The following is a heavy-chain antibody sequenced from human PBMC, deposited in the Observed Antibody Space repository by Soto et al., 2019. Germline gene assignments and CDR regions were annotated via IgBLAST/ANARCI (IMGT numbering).Heavy chain of an antibody. CDR3: ATARRFFDDTRFDP. CDR1: GGTFSSYS. D-gene: IGHD3-3*01. Sequence: HVQLVPSGAEVKKPGSSVKVSCKASGGTFSSYSISWVRQAPGQGLEWMVGITPIFGTANYAQKVKGRLTMTADESTSTAYMDLSILRSEDTAVYHCATARRFFDDTRFDPWGQGTLVSVSS. CDR2: ITPIFGTA. J-gene: IGHJ5*02. V-gene: IGHV1-69*01.